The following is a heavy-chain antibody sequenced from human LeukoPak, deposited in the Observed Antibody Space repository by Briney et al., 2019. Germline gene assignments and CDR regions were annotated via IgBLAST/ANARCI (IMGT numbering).Heavy chain of an antibody. V-gene: IGHV3-9*01. CDR2: INWNGGGT. D-gene: IGHD1-26*01. CDR3: AKHLTATNTYIFFGLDV. J-gene: IGHJ6*02. Sequence: GGSLRLSCAASGFSFKDYGMHWVRQPPGKGLEWVSAINWNGGGTDYADSVKGRFTISRDNAKNSLYLQLSSLRPEDTALYYCAKHLTATNTYIFFGLDVWGQGTSVTVSS. CDR1: GFSFKDYG.